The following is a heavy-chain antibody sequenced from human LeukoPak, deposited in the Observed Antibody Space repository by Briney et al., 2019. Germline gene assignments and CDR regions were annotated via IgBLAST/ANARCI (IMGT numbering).Heavy chain of an antibody. CDR1: GFTFSGSA. V-gene: IGHV3-73*01. CDR3: TRQPNFDF. CDR2: IRDKSNSYAT. J-gene: IGHJ4*02. Sequence: GGSLRLSCAASGFTFSGSAIHWVRQASGKGLEWVGRIRDKSNSYATAYAASVKGRFTISRDNSKNTAYLQMNSLKTEDTAVYYCTRQPNFDFWGQGTLVTVSS.